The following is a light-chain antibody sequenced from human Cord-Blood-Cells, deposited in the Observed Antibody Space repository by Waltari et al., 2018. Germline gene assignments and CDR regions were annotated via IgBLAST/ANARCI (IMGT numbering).Light chain of an antibody. J-gene: IGLJ3*02. CDR1: SSDVGGYNY. CDR2: DVS. Sequence: QSALTQTASVSGSPGQSITISCTGTSSDVGGYNYVSWYQQHPGKAPKLMIYDVSNRPSGVSNRFSGSKSGNTASLTISGLQAEDEADYYCSSYTSSSTWVFGGGTKLTV. V-gene: IGLV2-14*03. CDR3: SSYTSSSTWV.